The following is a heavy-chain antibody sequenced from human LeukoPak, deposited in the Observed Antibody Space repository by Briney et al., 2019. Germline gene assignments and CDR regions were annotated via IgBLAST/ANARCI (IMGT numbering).Heavy chain of an antibody. Sequence: SETLSLTCTVSGGSISSSSYYWGWIRQPPGKGLEWIGSIYYSGSTYYNPSLKSRVTISVDTSKNQFSLKLSSVTAADTAVYYCARDWNRYAYWGQGTLVTVSS. CDR3: ARDWNRYAY. J-gene: IGHJ4*02. D-gene: IGHD3-16*02. CDR2: IYYSGST. CDR1: GGSISSSSYY. V-gene: IGHV4-39*07.